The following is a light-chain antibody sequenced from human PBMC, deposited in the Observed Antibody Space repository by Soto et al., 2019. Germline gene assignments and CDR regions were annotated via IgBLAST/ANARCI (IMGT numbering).Light chain of an antibody. J-gene: IGLJ7*01. V-gene: IGLV2-14*01. CDR2: DVS. CDR1: SSDVGGYNY. CDR3: SSYTSSSTHAV. Sequence: QSALTQPASVSGSPGQSITISCTGTSSDVGGYNYVSWYQQHPGKAPKLMIYDVSNRPSGVSNRFSGSKSGNTASLTISGLQAEDEADYCCSSYTSSSTHAVFGGGTQLTVL.